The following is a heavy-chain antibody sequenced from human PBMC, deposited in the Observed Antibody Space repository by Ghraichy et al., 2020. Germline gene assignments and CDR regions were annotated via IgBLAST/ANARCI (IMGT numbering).Heavy chain of an antibody. V-gene: IGHV4-59*01. CDR2: IYYSGST. Sequence: SETLSLTCTVSGGSISSYYWSWIRQPPGKGLEWIGYIYYSGSTNYNPSLKSRVTISVDTSKNQFSLKLSSVTAADTAVYYCARDSPYDSSGYYGYYFDYWGQGTLVTVSS. D-gene: IGHD3-22*01. J-gene: IGHJ4*02. CDR3: ARDSPYDSSGYYGYYFDY. CDR1: GGSISSYY.